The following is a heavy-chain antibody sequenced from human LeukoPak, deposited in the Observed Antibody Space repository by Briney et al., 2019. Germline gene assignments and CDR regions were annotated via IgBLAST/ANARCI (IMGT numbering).Heavy chain of an antibody. CDR3: GRCSNNYYYYLDV. D-gene: IGHD2-15*01. CDR2: IMEDGSEI. V-gene: IGHV3-7*01. Sequence: PGGSLRLSCAASGFTFSTYCMSWVRQAPGKGLEWVAHIMEDGSEIYYVDSVKGRFTISRDNAKNSLYLQMNSLRAEDTAVYYCGRCSNNYYYYLDVWGKGTTVTVSS. J-gene: IGHJ6*03. CDR1: GFTFSTYC.